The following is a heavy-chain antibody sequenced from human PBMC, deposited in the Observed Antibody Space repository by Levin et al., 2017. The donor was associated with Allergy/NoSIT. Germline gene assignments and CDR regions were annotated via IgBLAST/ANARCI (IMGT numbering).Heavy chain of an antibody. CDR1: GYTFTSYY. D-gene: IGHD2-15*01. V-gene: IGHV1-46*01. Sequence: ASVKVSCKASGYTFTSYYMHWVRQAPGQGLEWMGIINPSGGSTSYAQKFQGRVTMTRDTSTSTVYMELSSLRSEDTAVYYCARVGGDDIVGAGDAFDIWGQGTMVTVSS. CDR3: ARVGGDDIVGAGDAFDI. CDR2: INPSGGST. J-gene: IGHJ3*02.